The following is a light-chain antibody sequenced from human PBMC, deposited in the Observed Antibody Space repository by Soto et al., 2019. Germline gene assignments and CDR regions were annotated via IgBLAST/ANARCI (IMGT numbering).Light chain of an antibody. V-gene: IGKV3-11*01. CDR1: QSVSSY. CDR3: QQRSNWPPT. Sequence: EIVLTQSPATLSLSPGERATLSCRASQSVSSYLAWYQQKPGQAPRLLLYDASNRATGIPARVSGSGSGTDFTLTISCLEPEDFAVYYCQQRSNWPPTFGRETKVEIK. CDR2: DAS. J-gene: IGKJ4*01.